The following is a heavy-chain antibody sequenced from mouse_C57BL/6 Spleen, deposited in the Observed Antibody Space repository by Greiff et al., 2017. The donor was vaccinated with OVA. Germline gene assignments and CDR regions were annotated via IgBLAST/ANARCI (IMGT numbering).Heavy chain of an antibody. D-gene: IGHD2-3*01. CDR3: ARPDGYYREPFAY. CDR2: IYPGSGST. J-gene: IGHJ3*01. CDR1: GYTFTSYW. V-gene: IGHV1-55*01. Sequence: QVQLQQSGAELAKPGASVKMSCKASGYTFTSYWITWVKQRPGQGLEWIGDIYPGSGSTNYNEKFKSKATLTVDTSSSTAYMQLSSLTSEDSAVYYCARPDGYYREPFAYWGQGTLVTVSA.